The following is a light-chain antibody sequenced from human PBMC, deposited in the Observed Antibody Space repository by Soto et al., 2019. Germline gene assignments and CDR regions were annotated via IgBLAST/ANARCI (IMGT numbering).Light chain of an antibody. V-gene: IGKV3-15*01. Sequence: EIVLTQSPATLSLSPGERATLSCRASQSVSNYLAWYQQKPGQAPRLLIYGASTRATGIPARFSGSGSGTEFTLTISSLQPDDFATYYCQQYTSYPWTFGQGTKVDI. CDR2: GAS. CDR1: QSVSNY. J-gene: IGKJ1*01. CDR3: QQYTSYPWT.